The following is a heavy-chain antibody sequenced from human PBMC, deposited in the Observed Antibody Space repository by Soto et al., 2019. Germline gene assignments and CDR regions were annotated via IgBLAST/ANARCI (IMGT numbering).Heavy chain of an antibody. J-gene: IGHJ5*02. D-gene: IGHD6-13*01. Sequence: ASVKVSCKASGYTFTGYYMHWVRQAPGQGLEWMGWINPNSGGTNYAQKFQGWVTMTRETSISTAYIELSRLRSDDTAVYYCARDDIAAAGTPRDNWFDPWGQGTLVTVSS. V-gene: IGHV1-2*04. CDR2: INPNSGGT. CDR3: ARDDIAAAGTPRDNWFDP. CDR1: GYTFTGYY.